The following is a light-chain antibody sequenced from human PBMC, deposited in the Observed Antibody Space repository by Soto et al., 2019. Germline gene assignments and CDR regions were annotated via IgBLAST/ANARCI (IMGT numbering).Light chain of an antibody. V-gene: IGLV1-40*01. CDR2: ADN. J-gene: IGLJ2*01. CDR3: QSYDSNLRGVV. CDR1: SSNIGTPYD. Sequence: QSVLTQPPSLSGAPGQRFTLSCTGSSSNIGTPYDVHWYQQLPGKAPTLLIYADNSRPSGVSDRFSGSKSGTSASLAITGLRAEDEADYYCQSYDSNLRGVVFGGGTKLTVL.